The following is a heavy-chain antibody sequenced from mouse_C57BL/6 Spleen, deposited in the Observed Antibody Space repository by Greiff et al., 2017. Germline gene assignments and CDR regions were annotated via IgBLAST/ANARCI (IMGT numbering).Heavy chain of an antibody. V-gene: IGHV14-2*01. J-gene: IGHJ1*03. CDR3: AVITTVVVHWYFDV. CDR1: GFNIKDYY. CDR2: IDPEDGDT. D-gene: IGHD1-1*01. Sequence: EVQLQQSGAELVKPGASVKLSCTASGFNIKDYYMHWVKQRTEQGLEWIGRIDPEDGDTKYAPKFQGKATITANTSSNTAYLQLSSLTSEDTAVYYCAVITTVVVHWYFDVWGTGTTVTVS.